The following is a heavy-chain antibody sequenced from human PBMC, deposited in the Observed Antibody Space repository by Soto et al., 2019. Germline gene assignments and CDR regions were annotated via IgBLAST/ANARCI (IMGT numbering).Heavy chain of an antibody. CDR3: ARETSTTYYDFWSGFAFDI. CDR1: GFTFSSYG. J-gene: IGHJ3*02. D-gene: IGHD3-3*01. V-gene: IGHV3-33*01. Sequence: GGSLRLSCAASGFTFSSYGMHWVRQAPGKGLEWVAVIWYDGSNKYYADSVKGRFTISRDNSKNTLYLQMNSLRAEDTAVYYCARETSTTYYDFWSGFAFDIWGQGTMVTVSS. CDR2: IWYDGSNK.